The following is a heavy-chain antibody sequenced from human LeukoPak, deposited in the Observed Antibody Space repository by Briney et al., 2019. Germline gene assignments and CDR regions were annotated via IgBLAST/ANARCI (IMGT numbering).Heavy chain of an antibody. Sequence: GGSLRLSCVASGFIVSSNYMSWVRQAPGKGLEWVSYISRSSSTIYYADSVKGRFTISRDNAKNSLYLQMNSLRAEDTAVYNCARDSGWYTGFDYWGQGTLVTVSS. D-gene: IGHD6-19*01. CDR3: ARDSGWYTGFDY. J-gene: IGHJ4*02. CDR1: GFIVSSNY. V-gene: IGHV3-48*01. CDR2: ISRSSSTI.